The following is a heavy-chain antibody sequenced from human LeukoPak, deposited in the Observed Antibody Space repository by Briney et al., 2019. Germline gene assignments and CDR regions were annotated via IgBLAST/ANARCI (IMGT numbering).Heavy chain of an antibody. V-gene: IGHV1-18*01. CDR2: ISTYNAKT. J-gene: IGHJ5*02. CDR1: GYTFTTYG. Sequence: ASVKVSCKASGYTFTTYGIIWVRQAPGQGLECMGWISTYNAKTKYAQNLQGRVAMTTDTSTSTVYMELRSLTSDDTAVYYCARDTGSNFFDPWGQGTLVTVAS. CDR3: ARDTGSNFFDP. D-gene: IGHD1-26*01.